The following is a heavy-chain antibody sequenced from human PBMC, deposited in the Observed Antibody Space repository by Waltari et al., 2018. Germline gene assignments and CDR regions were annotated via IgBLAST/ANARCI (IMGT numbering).Heavy chain of an antibody. CDR3: ATLRGATHFDY. Sequence: QVQLQQWGAGLLKPSETLSLTCAVYGGSFSGYYWSWIRQPPGKGLEWIGEINHSGSTNYNPSLKSRVTISVDTSKNQFSLKLSSVTAADTAVYYCATLRGATHFDYWGQGTLVTVSS. J-gene: IGHJ4*02. CDR2: INHSGST. V-gene: IGHV4-34*01. CDR1: GGSFSGYY. D-gene: IGHD1-26*01.